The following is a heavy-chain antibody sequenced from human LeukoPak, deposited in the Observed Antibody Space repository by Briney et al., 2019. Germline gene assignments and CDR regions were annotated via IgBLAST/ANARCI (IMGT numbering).Heavy chain of an antibody. D-gene: IGHD3-10*01. CDR3: ASRPYYYGSGSYYNYYYYMDV. J-gene: IGHJ6*03. CDR2: INHSGST. CDR1: GGSFSGYY. Sequence: PSETLSLTCAVYGGSFSGYYWSWIRRPPGKGLEWIGEINHSGSTNYNPSLKSRVTISVDTSKNQFSLKLSSVTAADTAVYYCASRPYYYGSGSYYNYYYYMDVWGKGTTVTISS. V-gene: IGHV4-34*01.